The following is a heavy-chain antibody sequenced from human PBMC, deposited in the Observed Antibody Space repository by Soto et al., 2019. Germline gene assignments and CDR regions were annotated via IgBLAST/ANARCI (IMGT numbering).Heavy chain of an antibody. CDR3: ARLASVSGYYYYGMDV. D-gene: IGHD6-19*01. J-gene: IGHJ6*04. Sequence: QVQLGQSGGEVKKPGSSVTVSRKASGGTFSSYTISWVRQAPGQGLEWMGRIIPILGIANYAQKFQGRVTITADKSTSTAYMELSSLRSEDTAVYYCARLASVSGYYYYGMDVWGIGTTVTVSS. CDR2: IIPILGIA. CDR1: GGTFSSYT. V-gene: IGHV1-69*02.